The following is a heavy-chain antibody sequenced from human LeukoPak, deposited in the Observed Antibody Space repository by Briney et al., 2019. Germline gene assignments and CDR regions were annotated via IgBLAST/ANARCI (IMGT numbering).Heavy chain of an antibody. J-gene: IGHJ4*02. V-gene: IGHV4-59*08. CDR2: IHHSGST. CDR1: GGSISSYY. Sequence: PSETLSLTCTVSGGSISSYYWSWIRQPPGKGLEWIGIIHHSGSTYYNSSLKSRVTISVDTSKNQFSLKLTSVTAADTAIYYCARSALYGEDDYWGQGTLVTVSS. D-gene: IGHD4-17*01. CDR3: ARSALYGEDDY.